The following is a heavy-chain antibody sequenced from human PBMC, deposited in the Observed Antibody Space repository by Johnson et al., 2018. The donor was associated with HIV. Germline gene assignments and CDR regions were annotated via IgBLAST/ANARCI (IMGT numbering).Heavy chain of an antibody. CDR3: AKVGDSPDAFDI. CDR1: GFTFSHAW. Sequence: EVQLVESGGGLVQPGGSLKLSCTASGFTFSHAWMTWVRQAPGKGLEWIGRIKSKTDGGTTEYAEPVKGRFTISRDDSKNTLYLQMNSLRAEDTAVYYCAKVGDSPDAFDIWGQGTMVTVSS. CDR2: IKSKTDGGTT. V-gene: IGHV3-15*01. J-gene: IGHJ3*02. D-gene: IGHD3-16*01.